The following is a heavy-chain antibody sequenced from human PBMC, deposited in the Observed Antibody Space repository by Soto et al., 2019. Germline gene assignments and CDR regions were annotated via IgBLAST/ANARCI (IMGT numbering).Heavy chain of an antibody. CDR3: ASIKDY. CDR2: INHSGST. V-gene: IGHV4-34*01. CDR1: GGSFSGYY. D-gene: IGHD1-20*01. J-gene: IGHJ4*02. Sequence: SETLSLTCAVYGGSFSGYYWSWIRQPPGKGLEWIGEINHSGSTNYNPSLKSRVTISVDTSKNQFSLKLSSVTAADTAVYYCASIKDYWGQGTLVTVSS.